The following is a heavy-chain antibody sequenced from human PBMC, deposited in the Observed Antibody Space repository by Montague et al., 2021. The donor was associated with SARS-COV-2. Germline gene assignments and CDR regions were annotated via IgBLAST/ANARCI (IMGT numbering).Heavy chain of an antibody. Sequence: SETLSLTCAVYSGSLSDFYWTWIRQSPGKGLEWIGEINHTGSATYNPSLKGRVTLSRDTSKNQFSLKLQSVTPADTAIYYCARGQVSISGVLIFIPAAGHFDAWGRGT. CDR1: SGSLSDFY. J-gene: IGHJ3*01. V-gene: IGHV4-34*01. D-gene: IGHD3-3*01. CDR3: ARGQVSISGVLIFIPAAGHFDA. CDR2: INHTGSA.